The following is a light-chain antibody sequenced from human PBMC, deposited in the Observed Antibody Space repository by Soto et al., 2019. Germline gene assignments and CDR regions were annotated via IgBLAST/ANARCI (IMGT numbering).Light chain of an antibody. Sequence: EVVMTQSPATLSVSPGEGVTLSCRASQGIGDTLAWYQHKPGQTPRLLIYDTSSRATGVPDRFSGSWSGTDFTLTISRLEPEDSAVYYCQQFGSSPWTFGQGTKVAIK. J-gene: IGKJ1*01. CDR3: QQFGSSPWT. CDR1: QGIGDT. V-gene: IGKV3-20*01. CDR2: DTS.